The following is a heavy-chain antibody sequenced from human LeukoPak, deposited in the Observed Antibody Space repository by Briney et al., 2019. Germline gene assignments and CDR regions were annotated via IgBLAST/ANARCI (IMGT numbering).Heavy chain of an antibody. Sequence: ASVKVSCKVSGYRFTSYNIQWVRQAPGQGLEWMGMVSGSGVNSKYAQKFRDRVTMTSDTSTSTVYMELSSLMSDDTAVYYCARDQHYATDYWGQGTLVTV. CDR1: GYRFTSYN. D-gene: IGHD2-2*01. V-gene: IGHV1-46*03. J-gene: IGHJ4*02. CDR3: ARDQHYATDY. CDR2: VSGSGVNS.